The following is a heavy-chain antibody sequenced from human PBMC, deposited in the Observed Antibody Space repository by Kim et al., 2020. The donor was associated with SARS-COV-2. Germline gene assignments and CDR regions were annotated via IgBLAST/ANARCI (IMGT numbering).Heavy chain of an antibody. Sequence: GGSLRLSCAASGFTFSSYGMHWVRQAPGKGLEWVAVIWYDGSNKYYADSVKGRFTISRDNSKNTLYLQMNSLRAEDTAVYYCAKDSRMGGSYEHFDYWGQGTLVTVSS. V-gene: IGHV3-33*06. CDR3: AKDSRMGGSYEHFDY. D-gene: IGHD1-26*01. J-gene: IGHJ4*02. CDR1: GFTFSSYG. CDR2: IWYDGSNK.